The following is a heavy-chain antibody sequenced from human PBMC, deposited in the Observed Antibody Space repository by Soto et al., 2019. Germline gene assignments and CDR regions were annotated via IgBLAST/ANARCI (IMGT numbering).Heavy chain of an antibody. D-gene: IGHD4-4*01. Sequence: GGSLRLSCAASGFTFSSYSMNWVRQAPGKGLEWVSSISSSSSYIYYADSVKGRFTISRDNAKNSLYLQMNSLRAEDTAVYYCARDSTTVTTDYYYYMDVWGKGTTVTVSS. V-gene: IGHV3-21*01. CDR3: ARDSTTVTTDYYYYMDV. CDR2: ISSSSSYI. J-gene: IGHJ6*03. CDR1: GFTFSSYS.